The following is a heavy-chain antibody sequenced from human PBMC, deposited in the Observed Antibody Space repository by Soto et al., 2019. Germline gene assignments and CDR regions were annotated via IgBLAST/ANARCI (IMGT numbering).Heavy chain of an antibody. CDR2: IIPIFGTA. J-gene: IGHJ5*02. V-gene: IGHV1-69*13. D-gene: IGHD2-21*02. CDR1: GGTFSSYA. CDR3: AAAYCGGDCYYNWFDP. Sequence: SVKVSCKASGGTFSSYAISWVRQAPGQGLEWMGGIIPIFGTANYAQKFQGRVTITADESTSTAYMELSSLRSEDTAVYYCAAAYCGGDCYYNWFDPWGQGTLVTVSS.